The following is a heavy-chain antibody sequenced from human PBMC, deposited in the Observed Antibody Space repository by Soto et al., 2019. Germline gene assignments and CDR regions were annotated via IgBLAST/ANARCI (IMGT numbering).Heavy chain of an antibody. CDR1: GGSFGTSY. Sequence: QVHLQQWGAGLLKPSETLSLTCGVYGGSFGTSYWAWIRQSPEKGLEWIGEINHNGDSHYNPSIKMRVTISLDMSEHQFSLKLTPVAAADTAVYYCARVTRFPDAFDIWGQGTPVIVSS. CDR3: ARVTRFPDAFDI. V-gene: IGHV4-34*01. J-gene: IGHJ3*02. CDR2: INHNGDS.